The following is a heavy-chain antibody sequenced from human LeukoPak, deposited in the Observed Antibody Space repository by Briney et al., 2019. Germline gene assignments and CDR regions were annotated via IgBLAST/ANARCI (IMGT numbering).Heavy chain of an antibody. CDR2: IYHNGST. D-gene: IGHD6-19*01. J-gene: IGHJ4*02. CDR3: ARGWATFDQ. CDR1: GDFIRGSPYF. V-gene: IGHV4-39*01. Sequence: SETLSLTCTVSGDFIRGSPYFWGWVRQPPGKRLEWIGSIYHNGSTYYNPSLKSRVTMSVDTSNNQFSVKVNSVTAAGTAIYYCARGWATFDQWGQGPLVTVSS.